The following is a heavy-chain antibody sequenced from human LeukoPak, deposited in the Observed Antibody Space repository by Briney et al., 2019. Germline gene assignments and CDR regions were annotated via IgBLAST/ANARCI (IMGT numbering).Heavy chain of an antibody. CDR3: AKDSGYDYYFDY. D-gene: IGHD5-12*01. Sequence: GRSLRLSCAASGFTLDDYAMHWVRQAPGKGLEWVSGISWNSGSIGYADSVKGRFTISRDNAKNSLYLQMNSLRAEDTALYYCAKDSGYDYYFDYWGQGTLVTVSS. V-gene: IGHV3-9*01. CDR2: ISWNSGSI. J-gene: IGHJ4*02. CDR1: GFTLDDYA.